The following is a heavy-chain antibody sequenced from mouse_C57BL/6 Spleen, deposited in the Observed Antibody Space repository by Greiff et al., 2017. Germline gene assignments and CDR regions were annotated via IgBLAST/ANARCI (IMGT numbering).Heavy chain of an antibody. Sequence: EVQLKESGPELVKPGDSVKISCKASGYSFTGYFMNWVMQSHGKSLEWIGRINPYNGDTFYNQKFKGKATLTVDNSSSTAHMELRSLTSEDSAVYYCARGYDYAFDYWGQGTTLTVSS. CDR1: GYSFTGYF. CDR2: INPYNGDT. J-gene: IGHJ2*01. CDR3: ARGYDYAFDY. V-gene: IGHV1-20*01. D-gene: IGHD2-4*01.